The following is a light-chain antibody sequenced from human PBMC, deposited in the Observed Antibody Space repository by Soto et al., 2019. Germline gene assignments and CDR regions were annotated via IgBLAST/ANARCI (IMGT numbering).Light chain of an antibody. V-gene: IGKV1-27*01. Sequence: DIQMTQSPSSLTASIGDRVTISCRASQGFRNSLAWYQQKPGKVPTLLIYGASILQSGVPSRFSGIGSGTEFTLTIRCLQPEDVSTYCCQKYYSAPLTIGGGTKVEIK. J-gene: IGKJ4*01. CDR3: QKYYSAPLT. CDR1: QGFRNS. CDR2: GAS.